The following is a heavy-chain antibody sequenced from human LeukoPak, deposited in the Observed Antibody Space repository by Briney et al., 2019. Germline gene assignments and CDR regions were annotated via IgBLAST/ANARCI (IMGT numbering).Heavy chain of an antibody. CDR3: ARSDDHRGVDY. D-gene: IGHD3-3*01. J-gene: IGHJ4*02. Sequence: ASVKVSCKASGYTFTDYWMHWVRQAPGQGLEWMGWINPKSGGTNYAQKFQGRVTMTRDTSINTAYMELRSDDTAVYYCARSDDHRGVDYWGQGTLVTVSS. CDR2: INPKSGGT. V-gene: IGHV1-2*02. CDR1: GYTFTDYW.